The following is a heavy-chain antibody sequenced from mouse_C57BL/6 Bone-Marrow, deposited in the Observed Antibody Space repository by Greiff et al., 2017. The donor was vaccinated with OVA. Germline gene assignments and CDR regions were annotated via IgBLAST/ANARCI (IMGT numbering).Heavy chain of an antibody. D-gene: IGHD2-5*01. CDR2: IDPSDSET. CDR1: GYTFTSYW. CDR3: ARSCYSNYGGGYFYYAMDY. J-gene: IGHJ4*01. Sequence: QVQLQQPGAELVRPGSSVKLSCKASGYTFTSYWMHWVKQRPVQGLEWIGNIDPSDSETHYNQKFKDKATLTVDKSSSTAYMQLISLTAEDSAVSYCARSCYSNYGGGYFYYAMDYWGQGTSVTVSS. V-gene: IGHV1-52*01.